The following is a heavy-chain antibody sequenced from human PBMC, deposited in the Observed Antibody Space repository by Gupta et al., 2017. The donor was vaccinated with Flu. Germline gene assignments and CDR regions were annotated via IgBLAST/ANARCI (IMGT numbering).Heavy chain of an antibody. CDR3: ARGNWNYGRVFDY. Sequence: EVLLVESGGGLIQPGGSLRLSCAASGFTVSSTYMSWVRQAPGQGLEWVSLIYSGGSTSYADSVKGRFTISRDNSKNTLYFQMNSLRAEDTAIYFCARGNWNYGRVFDYWGQGTLVTVSS. V-gene: IGHV3-53*01. CDR1: GFTVSSTY. J-gene: IGHJ4*02. D-gene: IGHD1-7*01. CDR2: IYSGGST.